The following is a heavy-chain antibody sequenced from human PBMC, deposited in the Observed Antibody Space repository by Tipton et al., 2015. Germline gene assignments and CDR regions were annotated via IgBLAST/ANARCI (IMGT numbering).Heavy chain of an antibody. D-gene: IGHD4-17*01. CDR1: GGSISSSSYY. CDR3: ARGHKNGDSPWDY. V-gene: IGHV4-39*07. J-gene: IGHJ4*02. CDR2: ISHSGNT. Sequence: TLSLTCSVSGGSISSSSYYWDWIRQPPGKGLEWIGSISHSGNTYYNPSLKTRVTISIDTTKNQFSLKLRTVTAADTAVYYCARGHKNGDSPWDYWGQGTLVTVSS.